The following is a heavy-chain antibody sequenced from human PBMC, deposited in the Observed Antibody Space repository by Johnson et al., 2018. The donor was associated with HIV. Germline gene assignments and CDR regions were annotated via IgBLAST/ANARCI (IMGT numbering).Heavy chain of an antibody. CDR1: TFTFRNYW. V-gene: IGHV3-7*01. Sequence: MQLVESGGDLVQPGGSLRLSCVASTFTFRNYWMSWVRQAPGKGLEWVGNIQEDGSQIHYMDSVKGRFTISRDNAENSLYLQMTSLRGEDTAVYYCARERSRGGYSGYDYGACYIWGQGTMVTVSS. D-gene: IGHD5-12*01. CDR2: IQEDGSQI. CDR3: ARERSRGGYSGYDYGACYI. J-gene: IGHJ3*02.